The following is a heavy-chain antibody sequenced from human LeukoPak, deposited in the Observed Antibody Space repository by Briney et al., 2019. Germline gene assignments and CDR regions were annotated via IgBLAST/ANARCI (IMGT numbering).Heavy chain of an antibody. D-gene: IGHD2-15*01. J-gene: IGHJ4*02. CDR2: LKEEECEN. CDR1: GFTYRNYW. Sequence: GGSLRLSCAASGFTYRNYWMSWLRQAPGRGREGVANLKEEECENYYVVCVKARFVIPRDNAKNSLYLQMDSLRVDDTAIYYCARDQEGGAGSCYFDFWGQGALVTVSS. V-gene: IGHV3-7*01. CDR3: ARDQEGGAGSCYFDF.